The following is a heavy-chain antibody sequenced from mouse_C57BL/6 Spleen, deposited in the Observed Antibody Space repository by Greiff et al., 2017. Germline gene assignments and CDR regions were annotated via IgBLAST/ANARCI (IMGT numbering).Heavy chain of an antibody. Sequence: VQLQQSGAELVKPGASVKMSCKASGYTFPSYWITWVKPRPGQGLEWIGDIYPGSGSTNYNEKFKSKATLTVDTSSSTAYMQLSSLTSEDSAVYSCARRGAGTSYFDYWGQGTTLTVSS. V-gene: IGHV1-55*01. CDR2: IYPGSGST. CDR3: ARRGAGTSYFDY. D-gene: IGHD4-1*01. CDR1: GYTFPSYW. J-gene: IGHJ2*01.